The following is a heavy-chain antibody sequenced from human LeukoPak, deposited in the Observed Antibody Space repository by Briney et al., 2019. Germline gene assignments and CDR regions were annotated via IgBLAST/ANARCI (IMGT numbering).Heavy chain of an antibody. CDR1: GYTFTSYY. J-gene: IGHJ4*02. V-gene: IGHV1-46*01. CDR2: INPSGGST. D-gene: IGHD6-13*01. CDR3: ARERDIAAAGTWGFDY. Sequence: ASVKVSCKASGYTFTSYYMHWVRQAPRQGLEWMGIINPSGGSTSYAQKFQDRVTMTRDTSTSTVYMELSSLTSEDTAVYYCARERDIAAAGTWGFDYWGQGTLVTVSS.